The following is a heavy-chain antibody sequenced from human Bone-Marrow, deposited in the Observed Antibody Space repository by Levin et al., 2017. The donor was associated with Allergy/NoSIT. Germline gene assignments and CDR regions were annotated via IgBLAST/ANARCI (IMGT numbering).Heavy chain of an antibody. D-gene: IGHD3-22*01. CDR3: ANSPHFYDNSY. Sequence: PGGPLRLSCVASGFRFSNYFMSWARQAPGEGPEWVSVISTRGDEAYYAGSVKGRFTISRDNSKNTLYLQMNSLRAEDTAVYSCANSPHFYDNSYWGQGTLVTVSS. V-gene: IGHV3-23*01. CDR2: ISTRGDEA. J-gene: IGHJ4*02. CDR1: GFRFSNYF.